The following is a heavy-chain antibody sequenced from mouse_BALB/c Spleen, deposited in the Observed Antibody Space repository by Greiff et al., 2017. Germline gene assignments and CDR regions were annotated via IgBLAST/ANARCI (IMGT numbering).Heavy chain of an antibody. CDR1: GDSITSGY. J-gene: IGHJ2*01. V-gene: IGHV3-8*02. D-gene: IGHD2-3*01. CDR3: ARWGWLLPHFDY. CDR2: ISYSGST. Sequence: DVKLQESGPSLVKPSQTLSLTCSVTGDSITSGYWNWIRKFPGNKLEYMGYISYSGSTYYNPSLKSRISITRDTSKNQYYLQLNSVTTEDTATYYCARWGWLLPHFDYWGQGTTLTVSS.